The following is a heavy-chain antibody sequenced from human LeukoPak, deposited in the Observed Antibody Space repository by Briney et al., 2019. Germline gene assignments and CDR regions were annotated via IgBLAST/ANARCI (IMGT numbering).Heavy chain of an antibody. D-gene: IGHD2-15*01. CDR1: GFTLSSYA. V-gene: IGHV3-23*01. J-gene: IGHJ4*02. CDR3: AKAPVTTCSGAYCYPFDY. Sequence: GGSLRLSCAASGFTLSSYAMSWVRQGPGKGLEWVSAISVSGNTYHADSVKGRFTISRDSSKNTLYLQMNGLRAGDAAVYYCAKAPVTTCSGAYCYPFDYWSQGTLVTVSS. CDR2: ISVSGNT.